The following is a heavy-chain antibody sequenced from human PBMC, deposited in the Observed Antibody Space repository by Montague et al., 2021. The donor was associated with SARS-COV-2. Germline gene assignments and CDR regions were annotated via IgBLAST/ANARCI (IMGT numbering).Heavy chain of an antibody. CDR2: IHYNENK. V-gene: IGHV4-59*08. CDR3: ARHDNSGTYPMDV. D-gene: IGHD3-10*01. Sequence: SETLSLTCDDSGVSISNYHCSWTRHPPRKGLAFIGSIHYNENKNYKHSLQSRVTMSVDTSKNQVSLKLTSVTAADTAVHYCARHDNSGTYPMDVWGQGTTVTVSS. J-gene: IGHJ6*02. CDR1: GVSISNYH.